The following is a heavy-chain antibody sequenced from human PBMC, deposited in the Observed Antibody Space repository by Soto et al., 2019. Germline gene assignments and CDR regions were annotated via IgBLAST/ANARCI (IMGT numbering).Heavy chain of an antibody. CDR3: TTYVGGYGSGSY. CDR2: IKSKTDGGTT. D-gene: IGHD3-10*01. Sequence: EVQLVESGGGLVKPGGSLRLSCAASGFTFSNAWMSWVRQAPGKGLEWVGRIKSKTDGGTTDYAAPVKGRFTISRDDSKNTLYLQMNSLKTEDTAVYYCTTYVGGYGSGSYWGQGTLVTVSS. J-gene: IGHJ4*02. CDR1: GFTFSNAW. V-gene: IGHV3-15*01.